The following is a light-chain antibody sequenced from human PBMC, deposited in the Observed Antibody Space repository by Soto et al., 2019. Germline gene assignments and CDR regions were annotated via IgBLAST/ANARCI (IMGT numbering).Light chain of an antibody. V-gene: IGLV1-44*01. CDR3: AAWDDSLNGEV. CDR1: SSNIGSNT. Sequence: QSVLTQPPSASGTPGQRVTISCSGSSSNIGSNTVNWYQQLPGTAPKLLICSNNQRPSGVPDRFSGSKSGTSASLAISGLQSEDEADYYCAAWDDSLNGEVFGTGTKVTVL. J-gene: IGLJ1*01. CDR2: SNN.